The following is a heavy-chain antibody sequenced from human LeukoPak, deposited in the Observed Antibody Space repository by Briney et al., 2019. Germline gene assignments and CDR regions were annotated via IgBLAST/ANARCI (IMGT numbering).Heavy chain of an antibody. V-gene: IGHV4-39*07. J-gene: IGHJ4*02. CDR3: GRDSGFWLH. CDR1: GDSLTSGSYY. Sequence: SETLSLTCTVSGDSLTSGSYYWGWLRQTPGKGLEWIGNIYSDGTTSYNPSEKSRVTMSVDTSKNQFSLKLNSVTAADTAVYYCGRDSGFWLHCGQGTLVTVSS. CDR2: IYSDGTT. D-gene: IGHD3-22*01.